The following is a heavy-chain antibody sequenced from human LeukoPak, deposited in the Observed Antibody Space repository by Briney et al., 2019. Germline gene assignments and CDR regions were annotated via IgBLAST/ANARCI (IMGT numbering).Heavy chain of an antibody. V-gene: IGHV4-30-2*01. CDR1: GGSISSGGYS. D-gene: IGHD4-17*01. Sequence: PSQTLSLTCAVSGGSISSGGYSWSWIRQPPGKGLEWIGYIYHSGSTYYNPSLKSRVTISVDTSKNQFSLKLSSVTAADTAVYYCARGDGDYEGSGGYYFDYWGQGTLVTVSS. CDR2: IYHSGST. J-gene: IGHJ4*02. CDR3: ARGDGDYEGSGGYYFDY.